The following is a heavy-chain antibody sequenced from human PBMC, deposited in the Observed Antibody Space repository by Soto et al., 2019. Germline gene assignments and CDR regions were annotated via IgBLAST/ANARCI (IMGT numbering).Heavy chain of an antibody. D-gene: IGHD5-12*01. CDR1: GFTFSSYG. Sequence: QVQLVESGGGVVQPGRSLRLSCAASGFTFSSYGMHWVRQAPGKGLEWVAVIWYDGSNKYYADSVKGRFTISRDNSKNTLYLQMNSLRAEDTAVYYCARDGDGYNFGYDYGMDVWGQGTTVTVSS. J-gene: IGHJ6*02. CDR3: ARDGDGYNFGYDYGMDV. CDR2: IWYDGSNK. V-gene: IGHV3-33*01.